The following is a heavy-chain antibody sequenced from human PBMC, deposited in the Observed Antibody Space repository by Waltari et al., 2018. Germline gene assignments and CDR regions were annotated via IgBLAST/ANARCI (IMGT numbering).Heavy chain of an antibody. CDR3: VSPALPGAHYYYYYGMDF. CDR2: ISSISTYK. J-gene: IGHJ6*02. CDR1: GFNFSRHS. V-gene: IGHV3-21*01. D-gene: IGHD2-2*01. Sequence: EVQLVESGGGLVKPGGSLRLSCAAPGFNFSRHSMNWVRQAPGKGLEWVSSISSISTYKYYADSVRGRFTISRDNAMNSLYLQLNSLRAEDTAVYYCVSPALPGAHYYYYYGMDFWGQGTTVTVSS.